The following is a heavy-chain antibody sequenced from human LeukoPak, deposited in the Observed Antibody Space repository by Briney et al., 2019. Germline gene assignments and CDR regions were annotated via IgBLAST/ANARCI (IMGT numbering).Heavy chain of an antibody. CDR3: AKRYSSGWYGSWNYYYGMDV. V-gene: IGHV1-8*01. Sequence: ASVKVSCKASGYTFTSYDINWVRQATGQGLEWMGWMNPNSGNTGYAQKFQGRVTMTRNTSISTDYMELSSLRSEDTAVYYCAKRYSSGWYGSWNYYYGMDVWGQGTTVTVSS. CDR2: MNPNSGNT. D-gene: IGHD6-19*01. J-gene: IGHJ6*02. CDR1: GYTFTSYD.